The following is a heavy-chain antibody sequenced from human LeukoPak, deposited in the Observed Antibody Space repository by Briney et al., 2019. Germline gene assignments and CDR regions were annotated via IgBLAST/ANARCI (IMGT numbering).Heavy chain of an antibody. CDR1: GGSISSYY. D-gene: IGHD3-3*01. V-gene: IGHV4-59*01. CDR3: ARVPFDFYGYYYGMDV. CDR2: IYYSGST. Sequence: SETLSLTCTVSGGSISSYYWSWIRQPPGKGLEWIGYIYYSGSTNYNPSLKSRVTISVDTSKNKFSLKLSSVTATDTAVYYCARVPFDFYGYYYGMDVWGQGTTVTVSS. J-gene: IGHJ6*02.